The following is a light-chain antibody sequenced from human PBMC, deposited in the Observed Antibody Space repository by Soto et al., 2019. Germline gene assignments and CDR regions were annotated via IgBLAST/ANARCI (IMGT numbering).Light chain of an antibody. J-gene: IGKJ1*01. CDR3: QQYGSSRWT. CDR2: GAS. CDR1: PSVSSSY. V-gene: IGKV3-20*01. Sequence: EIVLTQSPGTLSLSPGEIATLSCRASPSVSSSYLAWYKQKPGQAPRLLIYGASSRATGIPDRFSGSGSGTAFTLTISRLEPADFAVYYCQQYGSSRWTFGQGTKVEIK.